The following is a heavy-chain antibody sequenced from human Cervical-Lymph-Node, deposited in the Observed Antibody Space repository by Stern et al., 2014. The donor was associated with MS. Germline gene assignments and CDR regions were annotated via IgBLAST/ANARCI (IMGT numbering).Heavy chain of an antibody. V-gene: IGHV3-33*01. Sequence: QVQLVQSGGGVVQPGRSLRLSCAASGFTFSSYGMHWVRQAPGKGLEWVAVIWYDGSNKYYADSAKGRFNIFRDDYKHQLYLQMNSLRAEDTAVYYCARDRHDLGYCSGGSCYLLDYWGQGTLVTVSS. CDR2: IWYDGSNK. CDR3: ARDRHDLGYCSGGSCYLLDY. D-gene: IGHD2-15*01. J-gene: IGHJ4*02. CDR1: GFTFSSYG.